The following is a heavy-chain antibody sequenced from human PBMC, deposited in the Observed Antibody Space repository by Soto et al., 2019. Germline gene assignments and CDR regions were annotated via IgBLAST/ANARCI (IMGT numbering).Heavy chain of an antibody. Sequence: QVQLVESGGGLVKPGGSLRLSCAASGFTFSDYYMSWIRQAPGKGLEWVSYISSSGSTIYYADSVKGRFTISRDNAKNSLYQQMNSLRAEYTAVYYCARAVGYCIGGSCYRLYWYFDLWGRGTLVTVSS. CDR3: ARAVGYCIGGSCYRLYWYFDL. J-gene: IGHJ2*01. V-gene: IGHV3-11*01. D-gene: IGHD2-15*01. CDR1: GFTFSDYY. CDR2: ISSSGSTI.